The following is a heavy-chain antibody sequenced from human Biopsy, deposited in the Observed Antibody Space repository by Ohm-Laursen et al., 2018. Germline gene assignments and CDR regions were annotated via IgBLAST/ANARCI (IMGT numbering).Heavy chain of an antibody. CDR1: GYTFTGYH. J-gene: IGHJ5*02. CDR3: TRGGYYYDSLAYYYWFDP. CDR2: INAKTGDT. V-gene: IGHV1-2*02. D-gene: IGHD3-22*01. Sequence: SSVKVSCKSSGYTFTGYHVHWVRQAPGQGHEWMGWINAKTGDTNYAQKFQGRVTMTRDTSISTAYVDPSSLRSDDTAVYYCTRGGYYYDSLAYYYWFDPWGHGTLVTVSS.